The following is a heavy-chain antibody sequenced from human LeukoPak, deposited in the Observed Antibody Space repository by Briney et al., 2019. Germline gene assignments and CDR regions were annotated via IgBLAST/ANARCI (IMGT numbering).Heavy chain of an antibody. Sequence: GGSLRLSCAASGFTFSDYYMSWIRQAPGKGLEWVSYIGSSGSTIYYADSVKGRFTISRDNAKNSLYLQMNSLRAEDTAVYYCAKDNRRHYTSGPNPDSLHWGQGALVTVSS. J-gene: IGHJ4*02. CDR3: AKDNRRHYTSGPNPDSLH. CDR1: GFTFSDYY. D-gene: IGHD6-19*01. V-gene: IGHV3-11*01. CDR2: IGSSGSTI.